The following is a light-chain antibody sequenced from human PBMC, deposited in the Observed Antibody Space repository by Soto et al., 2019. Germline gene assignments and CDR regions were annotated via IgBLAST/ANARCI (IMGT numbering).Light chain of an antibody. CDR1: QGISSY. CDR2: AAS. J-gene: IGKJ3*01. Sequence: DIQLTQSPSFLSASVGDRVTITCRASQGISSYLAWYQQKPGKAPKLLIYAASTLQTGVPSRFSGSGSGTEFTLTISSLQPEDFATYYCQQLNSYPPHFCPGTKGDIK. CDR3: QQLNSYPPH. V-gene: IGKV1-9*01.